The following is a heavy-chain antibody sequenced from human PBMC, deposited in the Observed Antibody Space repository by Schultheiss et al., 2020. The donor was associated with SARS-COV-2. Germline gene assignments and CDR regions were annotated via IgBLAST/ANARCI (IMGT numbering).Heavy chain of an antibody. Sequence: SQTLSLTCTVSGGSISSSSYYWSWIRQPPGKGLEWIGEINHSGSTNYNPSLKSRVTMSVDTSKNQFSLKLSSVTAADTAVYYCARGSSSYGDWGQGTLVTVSS. J-gene: IGHJ4*02. CDR3: ARGSSSYGD. V-gene: IGHV4-39*07. D-gene: IGHD6-13*01. CDR1: GGSISSSSYY. CDR2: INHSGST.